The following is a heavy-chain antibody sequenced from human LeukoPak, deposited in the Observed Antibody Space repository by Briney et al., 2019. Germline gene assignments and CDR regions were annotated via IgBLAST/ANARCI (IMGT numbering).Heavy chain of an antibody. J-gene: IGHJ3*02. CDR1: GYIFTSYW. CDR3: ARHYDSPDI. CDR2: IYPGDSDT. D-gene: IGHD3-22*01. V-gene: IGHV5-51*01. Sequence: GESLRISCKGSGYIFTSYWIGWVRQMPGKGLEWMGIIYPGDSDTRYSPSFQGQVTISADKSINTAHLQRSSLKASDTAMYYCARHYDSPDIWGQGTMVTVSS.